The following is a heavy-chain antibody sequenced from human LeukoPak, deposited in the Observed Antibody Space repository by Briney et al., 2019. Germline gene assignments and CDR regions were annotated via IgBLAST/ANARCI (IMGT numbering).Heavy chain of an antibody. CDR3: ARLIASAGTAGFDF. V-gene: IGHV4-4*07. J-gene: IGHJ4*02. CDR1: GGSISSYY. D-gene: IGHD6-13*01. CDR2: IYSTGST. Sequence: SETLSLTCTVSGGSISSYYWSWIRQPAGKGREWIGRIYSTGSTNYNPSLKSRVTMSVDTSKNQFSLRLRSVTAADTAVYYCARLIASAGTAGFDFWGQGALVTVSS.